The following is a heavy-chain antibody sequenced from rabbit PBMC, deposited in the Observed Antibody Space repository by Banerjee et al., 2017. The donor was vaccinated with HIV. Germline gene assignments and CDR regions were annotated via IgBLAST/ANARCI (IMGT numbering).Heavy chain of an antibody. CDR3: ARDRGFGL. D-gene: IGHD5-1*01. J-gene: IGHJ4*01. V-gene: IGHV1S40*01. Sequence: QSLEESGGDLVKPGASLTLTCKASGIDFSSSYWICWVRQAPGKGLEWIACIYAAGSGSTYSASWAKGRFTISKTSSTTVTLQMTSLTVADTATYFCARDRGFGLWGPGTLVTVS. CDR2: IYAAGSGST. CDR1: GIDFSSSYW.